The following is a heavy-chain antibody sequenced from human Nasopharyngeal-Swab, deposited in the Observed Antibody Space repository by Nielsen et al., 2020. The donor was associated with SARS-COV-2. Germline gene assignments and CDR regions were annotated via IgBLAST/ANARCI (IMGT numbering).Heavy chain of an antibody. D-gene: IGHD2-21*02. CDR1: GFIFSESA. CDR3: TTDFYFDY. V-gene: IGHV3-73*01. CDR2: IGDKAHNYAT. Sequence: GESLKISCAASGFIFSESAMHWVRQASGKGLEWLGRIGDKAHNYATTYGESVRGRFTISREDSKNTAFLQMDSLKTEDTALYYCTTDFYFDYWGQGTLVTVSS. J-gene: IGHJ4*02.